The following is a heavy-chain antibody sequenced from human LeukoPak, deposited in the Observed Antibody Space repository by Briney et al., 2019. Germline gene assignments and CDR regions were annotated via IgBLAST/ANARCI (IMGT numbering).Heavy chain of an antibody. J-gene: IGHJ5*02. V-gene: IGHV4-34*01. CDR2: INHSGST. CDR1: GGSFSGYY. D-gene: IGHD3-3*01. Sequence: PSETLSLTCAVYGGSFSGYYWSWIRQPPGKGLDWIGEINHSGSTNCNPSLKSRVTISVDTSKNQFSLKLSSVTAADTAVYYCARVVGYDFWSGYYNAYNWFDPWGQGTLVTVSS. CDR3: ARVVGYDFWSGYYNAYNWFDP.